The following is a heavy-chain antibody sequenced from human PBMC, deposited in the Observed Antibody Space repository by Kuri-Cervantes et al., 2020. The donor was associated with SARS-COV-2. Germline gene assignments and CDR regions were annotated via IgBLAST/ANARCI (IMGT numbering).Heavy chain of an antibody. J-gene: IGHJ3*02. CDR2: INTNTGNP. D-gene: IGHD3-3*01. V-gene: IGHV7-4-1*02. Sequence: ASVKVSCKASGYTFSSYAMNWVRQAPGQGLEWMGWINTNTGNPTYAQGFTGRFVFSLDTSVSTAYLQISSLKAEDTAVYYCARVPRLGVVTDTFDIWGQGTRVTVSS. CDR1: GYTFSSYA. CDR3: ARVPRLGVVTDTFDI.